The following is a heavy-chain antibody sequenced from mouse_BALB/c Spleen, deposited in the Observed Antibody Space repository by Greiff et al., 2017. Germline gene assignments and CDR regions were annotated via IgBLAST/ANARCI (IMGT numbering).Heavy chain of an antibody. CDR3: ARGYGNYGAMDY. CDR2: ISSGSSTI. CDR1: GFTFSSFG. Sequence: EVKLMESGGGLVQPGGSRKLSCAASGFTFSSFGMHWVRQAPEKGLEWVAYISSGSSTIYYADTVKGRFTISRDNPKNTLFLQMTSLRSEDTAMYYCARGYGNYGAMDYWGQGTSVTVSS. J-gene: IGHJ4*01. D-gene: IGHD2-10*02. V-gene: IGHV5-17*02.